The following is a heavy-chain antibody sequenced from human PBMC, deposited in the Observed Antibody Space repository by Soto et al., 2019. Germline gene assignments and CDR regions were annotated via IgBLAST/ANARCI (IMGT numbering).Heavy chain of an antibody. J-gene: IGHJ3*02. CDR2: IDPSDSYT. D-gene: IGHD3-3*01. CDR3: ARYDFWSGYVTAAFDI. CDR1: GYSFTSYW. V-gene: IGHV5-10-1*01. Sequence: LKISCKGSGYSFTSYWISWVRQMPGKGLEWMGRIDPSDSYTNYSPSFQGHVTISADKSISTAYLQWSSLKASDTAMYYCARYDFWSGYVTAAFDIWGQGTLVTVSS.